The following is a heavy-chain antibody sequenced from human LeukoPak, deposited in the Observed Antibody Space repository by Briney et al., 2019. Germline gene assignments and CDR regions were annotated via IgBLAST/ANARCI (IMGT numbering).Heavy chain of an antibody. CDR3: ARDSGSSSSGHFDY. D-gene: IGHD6-6*01. V-gene: IGHV3-21*01. CDR2: ISGSSSYI. Sequence: GGSLRLSCAASGFRFSAYSMNWVRQAPGKGLEWVSSISGSSSYIYYADSVKGRFTISRDNAKNSLYLQMNSLRAEDTAVYYCARDSGSSSSGHFDYWGQGTLVTVSS. J-gene: IGHJ4*02. CDR1: GFRFSAYS.